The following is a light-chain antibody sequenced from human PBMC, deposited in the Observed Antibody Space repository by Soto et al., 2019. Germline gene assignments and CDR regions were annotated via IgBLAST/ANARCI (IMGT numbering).Light chain of an antibody. Sequence: QSVLTQPPSVSGAPGQRVTISCSGSSSDIGAGFDVHWYQHLPGTAPKLLIYGNTNRPSGVPGRFSDSKSGTSASLVISGLQAEDEADYYCQSYENSRTGFYVFGTGTKVTVL. CDR2: GNT. J-gene: IGLJ1*01. V-gene: IGLV1-40*01. CDR3: QSYENSRTGFYV. CDR1: SSDIGAGFD.